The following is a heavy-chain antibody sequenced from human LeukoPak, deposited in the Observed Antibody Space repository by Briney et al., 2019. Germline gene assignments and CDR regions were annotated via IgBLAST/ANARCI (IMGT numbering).Heavy chain of an antibody. Sequence: GGSLRLSCAASGFAFSTYWMHWVRQAPGEGLVWVSRINSDGSSTSYADSVKGRFTISRDNAKNTLYLQMNSLRAEDTAVYYCAVRGVITTDPSDYWGQGTLVTVSS. CDR2: INSDGSST. V-gene: IGHV3-74*01. D-gene: IGHD3-10*01. CDR3: AVRGVITTDPSDY. CDR1: GFAFSTYW. J-gene: IGHJ4*02.